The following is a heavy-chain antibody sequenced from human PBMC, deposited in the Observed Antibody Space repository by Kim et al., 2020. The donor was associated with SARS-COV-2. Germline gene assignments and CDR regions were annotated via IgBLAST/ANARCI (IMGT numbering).Heavy chain of an antibody. CDR2: DST. D-gene: IGHD5-12*01. J-gene: IGHJ4*02. CDR3: VKGAWLDY. V-gene: IGHV3-23*01. Sequence: DSTYYAESMKGRFTVSRDSARQTLYLQMNSLRADDTAVYYCVKGAWLDYGGPGTLVTVSS.